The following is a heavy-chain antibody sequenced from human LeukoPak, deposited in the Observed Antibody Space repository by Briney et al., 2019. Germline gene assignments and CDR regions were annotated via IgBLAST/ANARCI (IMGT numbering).Heavy chain of an antibody. J-gene: IGHJ6*03. CDR1: GGSISSYY. D-gene: IGHD3-3*01. CDR2: IYYSGST. V-gene: IGHV4-59*01. Sequence: SETLSLTCTVSGGSISSYYWSWIRQPPGKGLEWIGYIYYSGSTNYNPSLKSRVTISVDTSKNQFSLKLSSVTAADTAVYYCARTAYYDFWSGYPPPYYYYYYMDVWGKGTTVTVSS. CDR3: ARTAYYDFWSGYPPPYYYYYYMDV.